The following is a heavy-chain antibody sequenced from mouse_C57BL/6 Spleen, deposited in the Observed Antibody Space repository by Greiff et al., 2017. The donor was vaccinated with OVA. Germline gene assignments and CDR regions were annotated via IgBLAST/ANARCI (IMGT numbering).Heavy chain of an antibody. CDR2: INPNNGGT. J-gene: IGHJ4*01. CDR1: GYTFTDYN. Sequence: VQLKESGPELVKPGASVKIPCKASGYTFTDYNMDWVKQSHGQSLEWIGDINPNNGGTIYHQKFKGKATLTVDKSSSTAYMELRSLTSEDTAVYYCARSGLRGNAMDYWGQGTSVTVSS. V-gene: IGHV1-18*01. CDR3: ARSGLRGNAMDY. D-gene: IGHD2-4*01.